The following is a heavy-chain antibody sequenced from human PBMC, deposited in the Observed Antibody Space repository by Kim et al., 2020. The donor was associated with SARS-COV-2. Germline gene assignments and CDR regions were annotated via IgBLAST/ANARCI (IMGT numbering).Heavy chain of an antibody. J-gene: IGHJ6*02. Sequence: GGSLRLSCAASGFTFSTYGMHWVRQAPGKGLEWVSVISFDGSNKYYADSVRGRFTISRDNSKNTLYLQMNSLRAEYTAVYYCATEKVVEAPRWRNYYYGMDVWGQGTPVTVSS. D-gene: IGHD1-26*01. V-gene: IGHV3-33*05. CDR3: ATEKVVEAPRWRNYYYGMDV. CDR2: ISFDGSNK. CDR1: GFTFSTYG.